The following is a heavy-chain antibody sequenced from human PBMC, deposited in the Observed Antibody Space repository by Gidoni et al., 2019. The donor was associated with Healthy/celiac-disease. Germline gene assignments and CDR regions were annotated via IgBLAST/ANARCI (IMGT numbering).Heavy chain of an antibody. CDR1: GGSFSGYY. J-gene: IGHJ6*02. D-gene: IGHD6-6*01. CDR2: INHSGST. V-gene: IGHV4-34*01. CDR3: ARLSTRASSSTYYYYGMDV. Sequence: QVQLQQWGAGLLKPSETLSLPCAVYGGSFSGYYWAWIPQPPGKGLEWIGEINHSGSTNYNPSLKSRVTISVDTSKNQFSLKLSSVTAADTAVYYCARLSTRASSSTYYYYGMDVWGQGTTVTVSS.